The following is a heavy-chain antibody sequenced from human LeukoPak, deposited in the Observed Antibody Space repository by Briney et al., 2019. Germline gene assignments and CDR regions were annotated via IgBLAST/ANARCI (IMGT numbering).Heavy chain of an antibody. Sequence: GSLRLSCAASGFTFSDYYMNWNRQAPGKGLGWVSYISSSGSTIYYADSVKGRFTISRDNAKNSLYLEMNSLRAEDTAVYYCARDRSPGRGYFPNYFDYWGQGTLVTVSS. CDR1: GFTFSDYY. V-gene: IGHV3-11*01. CDR2: ISSSGSTI. D-gene: IGHD3-22*01. CDR3: ARDRSPGRGYFPNYFDY. J-gene: IGHJ4*02.